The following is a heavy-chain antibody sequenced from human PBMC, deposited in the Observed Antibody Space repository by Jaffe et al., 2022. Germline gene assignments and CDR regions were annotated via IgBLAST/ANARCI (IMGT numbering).Heavy chain of an antibody. D-gene: IGHD2-15*01. J-gene: IGHJ4*02. CDR2: ISGSGDRT. V-gene: IGHV3-23*01. CDR1: GFTFSSYA. CDR3: ASSSGYCSGNSCYGPNDY. Sequence: EVQLLESGGDLVQPGGSLRLSCAASGFTFSSYAMSWVRQAPGKGLEWVSSISGSGDRTYYAASVKGRFTISRDNSKNTLYVQMNSLRAEDTAVYYCASSSGYCSGNSCYGPNDYWGQGTLVTVSS.